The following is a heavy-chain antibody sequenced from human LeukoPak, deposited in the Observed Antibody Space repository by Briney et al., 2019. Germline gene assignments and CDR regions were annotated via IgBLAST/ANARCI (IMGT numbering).Heavy chain of an antibody. V-gene: IGHV4-59*01. CDR1: GASITSYF. D-gene: IGHD6-19*01. Sequence: SETLSLTCSVSGASITSYFWTWVRQPPGKGLEYIGYIFYMGSNNYNPSLRSRVTMSVDTSKNQFSLNLNSLTAADTAIYYCARYKGSGSRYWYFDLWGRGALVTASS. J-gene: IGHJ2*01. CDR3: ARYKGSGSRYWYFDL. CDR2: IFYMGSN.